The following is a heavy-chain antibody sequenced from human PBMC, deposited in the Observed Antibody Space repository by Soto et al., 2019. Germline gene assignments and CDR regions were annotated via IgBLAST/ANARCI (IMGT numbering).Heavy chain of an antibody. CDR2: ISYDGSSK. Sequence: PGGSLRLSCAASGFSFSYYAIQWVRQAPGKGLEWVAFISYDGSSKYYADSVKGRFTISRDNSKNTLYLQMNSLRAEDTALYYCARDKIGEISHYYFYYGMDVWGPGTTVTVSS. J-gene: IGHJ6*02. CDR1: GFSFSYYA. CDR3: ARDKIGEISHYYFYYGMDV. V-gene: IGHV3-30-3*01. D-gene: IGHD3-10*01.